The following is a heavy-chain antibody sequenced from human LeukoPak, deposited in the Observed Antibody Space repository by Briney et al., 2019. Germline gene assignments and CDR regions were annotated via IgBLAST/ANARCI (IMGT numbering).Heavy chain of an antibody. CDR1: GYTFTSYA. CDR2: INTNTGNP. J-gene: IGHJ6*02. D-gene: IGHD6-13*01. V-gene: IGHV7-4-1*02. Sequence: ASVKVSCKASGYTFTSYAMNWVRQAPGQGLEWMRWINTNTGNPTYAQGFTGRFVFSLDTSVSTAYLQISSLKAEDTAVYYCAREPLSSSWSYYYYYGMDVWGQGTTVTVS. CDR3: AREPLSSSWSYYYYYGMDV.